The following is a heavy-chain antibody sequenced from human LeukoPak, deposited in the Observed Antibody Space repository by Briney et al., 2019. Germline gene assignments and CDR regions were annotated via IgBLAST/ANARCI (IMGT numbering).Heavy chain of an antibody. CDR1: GXSISSYY. J-gene: IGHJ4*02. V-gene: IGHV4-59*08. CDR3: ARRPGQQHYFDY. Sequence: SETLSLTCTVSGXSISSYYGSWIRQPPGKGLEWIGYIYYSGSTNYSPSLKSRVTISVDTSKNQFSLKLSSVTAADTAVYYCARRPGQQHYFDYWGQGTLVTVSS. CDR2: IYYSGST. D-gene: IGHD6-13*01.